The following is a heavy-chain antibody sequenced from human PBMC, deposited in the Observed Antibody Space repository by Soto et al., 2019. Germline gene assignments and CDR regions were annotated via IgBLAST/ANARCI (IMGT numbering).Heavy chain of an antibody. CDR1: GFSVSAYE. V-gene: IGHV3-48*03. J-gene: IGHJ3*01. CDR3: TRAGYGGDTDAFDL. CDR2: MSVSGYRT. Sequence: GGSLRLSCAASGFSVSAYEMDWVRQAPGKGLEWVSFMSVSGYRTYYPDSVKGRFTISRDNARNSLYLQMDSLRAEDTAVYYCTRAGYGGDTDAFDLWGQGTMVTVSS. D-gene: IGHD4-17*01.